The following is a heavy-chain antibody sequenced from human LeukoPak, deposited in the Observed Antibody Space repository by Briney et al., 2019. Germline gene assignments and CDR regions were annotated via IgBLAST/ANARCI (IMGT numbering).Heavy chain of an antibody. V-gene: IGHV3-23*01. Sequence: GGSLRLSCAASGFTFSSYAMSWVRQAPGKGLEWVSAISSSGGSTYYTDTVKGRFTISRDNSKNTLYLQMNSLRAEDTAVYYCARAKMTTVTCDYWGQGTLVTVSS. J-gene: IGHJ4*02. CDR1: GFTFSSYA. D-gene: IGHD4-17*01. CDR3: ARAKMTTVTCDY. CDR2: ISSSGGST.